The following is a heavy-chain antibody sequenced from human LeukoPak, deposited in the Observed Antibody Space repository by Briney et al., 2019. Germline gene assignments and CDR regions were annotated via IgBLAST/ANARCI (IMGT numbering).Heavy chain of an antibody. CDR3: ARDQCSGGGCYSGWFDP. J-gene: IGHJ5*02. Sequence: GGSLRLSCAASGSTVSSNYMSWVRQAPGKGLEWVSVIYSGGSTFYADSVKGRFTISRDNSKNTLYLQMNNLRAEDTAVYYCARDQCSGGGCYSGWFDPWGQGTLVIVSS. V-gene: IGHV3-53*01. CDR2: IYSGGST. CDR1: GSTVSSNY. D-gene: IGHD2-15*01.